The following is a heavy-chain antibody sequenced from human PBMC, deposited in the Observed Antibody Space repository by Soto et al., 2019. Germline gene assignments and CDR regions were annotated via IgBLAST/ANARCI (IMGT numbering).Heavy chain of an antibody. Sequence: QVQLQESGPGLVNPSQTLSLTCTVSGASISSGDYYWSWIRQHPVMGLQWIGYVYYSGSGHNNPSLKSRVTIAVYTSKNDSALKLSSVTAADTAVYYCARAQLVTAYWEWLDPWGQGTLVTVSS. V-gene: IGHV4-31*03. CDR3: ARAQLVTAYWEWLDP. D-gene: IGHD2-21*02. CDR1: GASISSGDYY. J-gene: IGHJ5*02. CDR2: VYYSGSG.